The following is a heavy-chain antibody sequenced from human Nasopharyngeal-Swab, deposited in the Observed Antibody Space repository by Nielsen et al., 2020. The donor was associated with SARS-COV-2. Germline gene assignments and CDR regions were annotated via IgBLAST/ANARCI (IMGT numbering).Heavy chain of an antibody. CDR2: ISSSSSYI. D-gene: IGHD1-7*01. CDR1: GFTFSSYS. V-gene: IGHV3-21*01. Sequence: GESLKISCAASGFTFSSYSMNWVRQAPGKGLEWVSSISSSSSYIYYADSVKGRFTISRDKAKNSLYLQMNSLRAEDTAVYYCVGNNWNYGGVGYWGQGTLVTVSS. J-gene: IGHJ4*02. CDR3: VGNNWNYGGVGY.